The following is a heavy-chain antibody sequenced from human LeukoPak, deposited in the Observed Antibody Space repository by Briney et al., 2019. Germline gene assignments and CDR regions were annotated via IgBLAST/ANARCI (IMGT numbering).Heavy chain of an antibody. CDR1: GGTFSSYA. CDR2: IIPIFGTA. J-gene: IGHJ5*02. V-gene: IGHV1-69*01. CDR3: ARYGPLGSDP. D-gene: IGHD2-15*01. Sequence: GSSVKVSCKASGGTFSSYAISWVRQAPGQGLEWMGGIIPIFGTANYAQKFQGRVTITADESTSTAYMELSSLRSEDTAVYYRARYGPLGSDPWGQGTLVTVSS.